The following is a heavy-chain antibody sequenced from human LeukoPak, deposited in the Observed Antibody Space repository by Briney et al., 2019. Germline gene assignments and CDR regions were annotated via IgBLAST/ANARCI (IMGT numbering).Heavy chain of an antibody. V-gene: IGHV1-69*02. J-gene: IGHJ6*03. D-gene: IGHD3-3*01. CDR1: GGTFSSYT. CDR3: ARGLRFLEWLAYYCMDV. Sequence: ASVKVSCKASGGTFSSYTISWVRQAPGQGLEWMGRIIPILGIANYAQKFQGRVTITADKSTSTAYMELSSLRSEDTAVYYCARGLRFLEWLAYYCMDVWGKGTTVTVSS. CDR2: IIPILGIA.